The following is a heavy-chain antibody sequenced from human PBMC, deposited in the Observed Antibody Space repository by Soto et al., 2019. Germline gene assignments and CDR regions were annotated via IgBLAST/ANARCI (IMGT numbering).Heavy chain of an antibody. CDR3: AKVLSPGNTAIVYCNGIDV. J-gene: IGHJ6*01. V-gene: IGHV3-23*01. CDR1: GFTFSSYA. CDR2: ISGSGGST. D-gene: IGHD3-16*02. Sequence: EVQLLESGGGLVQPGGSLRLSCAASGFTFSSYAMSCVRQAPGKGLEWVSAISGSGGSTYYADSVKGPFTSSRDISKNLLYLIINSLGDEEMAVSYCAKVLSPGNTAIVYCNGIDVW.